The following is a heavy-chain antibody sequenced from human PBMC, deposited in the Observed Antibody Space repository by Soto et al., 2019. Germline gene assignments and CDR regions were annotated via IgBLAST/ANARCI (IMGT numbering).Heavy chain of an antibody. V-gene: IGHV3-7*01. J-gene: IGHJ3*02. D-gene: IGHD3-16*01. CDR3: GGGLGSGGCSSPWVAFDI. Sequence: EVQLVESGGGLVQPGGSLRLSCAVSGFTFSDYWMSWVRQAPGKGLEWVANIKQDGNEKYYVDSVKGRFTISRDNAKNSLYRKITGRRPEDLVLFYGGGGLGSGGCSSPWVAFDIWGQGKMVTAS. CDR2: IKQDGNEK. CDR1: GFTFSDYW.